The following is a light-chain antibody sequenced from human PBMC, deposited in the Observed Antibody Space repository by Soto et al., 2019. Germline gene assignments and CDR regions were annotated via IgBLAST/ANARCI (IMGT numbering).Light chain of an antibody. Sequence: DIQMTHFPSILSASVVYRVTITCRASQSISSWLAWYQQKPGKAPKLLIYKASTLKSGVPSRFSGSGSGTDFTLTISRLEPEDFAVYYCQQYGSSPITFGQGTRLEIK. CDR2: KAS. CDR1: QSISSW. CDR3: QQYGSSPIT. J-gene: IGKJ5*01. V-gene: IGKV1-5*03.